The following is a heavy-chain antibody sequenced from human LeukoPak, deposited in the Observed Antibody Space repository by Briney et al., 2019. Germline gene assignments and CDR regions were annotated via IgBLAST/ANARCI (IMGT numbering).Heavy chain of an antibody. D-gene: IGHD2-21*02. CDR3: AKDAGWTATHGFDI. Sequence: GGSLRLSCAASGFTFSSYAMSWVRQAPGKGLEWVSGVIGSGGTTYYADSVKGRFTISRDNSKNTLYLRMNSLRAEDTAVYYCAKDAGWTATHGFDIWGQGTMVTVSS. J-gene: IGHJ3*02. CDR2: VIGSGGTT. CDR1: GFTFSSYA. V-gene: IGHV3-23*01.